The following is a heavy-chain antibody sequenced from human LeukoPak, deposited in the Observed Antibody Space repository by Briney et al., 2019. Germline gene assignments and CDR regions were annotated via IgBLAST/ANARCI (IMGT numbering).Heavy chain of an antibody. J-gene: IGHJ3*02. V-gene: IGHV3-7*01. CDR1: GFTFSSYW. Sequence: GGSLRLSCAASGFTFSSYWMSWVRQAPGKGLEWVANIKQDGSEKYYVDSVKGRFTISRDNAKNSLYLQMNSLRAEDTAVYYCAREITIFGVVPDDAFDIWGQGAMVTVSS. CDR3: AREITIFGVVPDDAFDI. D-gene: IGHD3-3*01. CDR2: IKQDGSEK.